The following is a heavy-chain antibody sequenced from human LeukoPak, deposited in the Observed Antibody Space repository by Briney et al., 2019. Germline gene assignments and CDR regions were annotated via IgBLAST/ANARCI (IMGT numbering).Heavy chain of an antibody. CDR1: GGTFSSYA. V-gene: IGHV1-69*04. Sequence: ASVKVSCKASGGTFSSYAISWVRQAPGQGLEWMGRIIPILGIANYAQKFQGRVTITADKSTSTVYMELSSLRSEDTAVYYCARATVPAAIPIQSNFDYWGQGTLVTVSS. D-gene: IGHD2-2*01. CDR2: IIPILGIA. CDR3: ARATVPAAIPIQSNFDY. J-gene: IGHJ4*02.